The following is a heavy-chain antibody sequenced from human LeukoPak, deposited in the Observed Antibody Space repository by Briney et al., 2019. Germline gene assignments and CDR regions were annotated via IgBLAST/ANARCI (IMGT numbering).Heavy chain of an antibody. CDR1: GFTFSSYA. J-gene: IGHJ4*02. D-gene: IGHD6-19*01. CDR2: ISSNGGNT. V-gene: IGHV3-64D*06. Sequence: PGGSLRLSCSASGFTFSSYAMRWVRQAPGKGLEYVSAISSNGGNTYYTDSVKGRFTISRDNSKNTLYLQMSSLRAEDTAVYYCVKGSIAVAGAFDYWGQGTLVTVSS. CDR3: VKGSIAVAGAFDY.